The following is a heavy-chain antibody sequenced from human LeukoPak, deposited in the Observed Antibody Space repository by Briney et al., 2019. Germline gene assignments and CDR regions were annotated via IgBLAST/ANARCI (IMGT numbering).Heavy chain of an antibody. CDR1: GFTLSNYW. V-gene: IGHV3-74*01. CDR3: ARDYGRSRDYGMDV. D-gene: IGHD3-10*01. CDR2: INADGSSA. J-gene: IGHJ6*02. Sequence: GGSLRLSCAASGFTLSNYWMHWVRHAPGKGLVRVSRINADGSSASYADSVKGRFTISRDNAKNTLYLQMNSLRAEDTAMYYCARDYGRSRDYGMDVWGQGTTVTVSS.